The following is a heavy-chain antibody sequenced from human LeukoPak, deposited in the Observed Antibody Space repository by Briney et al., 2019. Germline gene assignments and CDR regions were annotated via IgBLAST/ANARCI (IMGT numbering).Heavy chain of an antibody. V-gene: IGHV3-21*04. CDR2: ISSSNRYI. CDR3: ARAEDSGAYELFDY. Sequence: PGGSLRLSCAASGFTFSSYSMSWVPQAPGKGLEWVSSISSSNRYIYYADSVKGRFTISRDNAKNSLYLQMNSLRVEDTAVYYCARAEDSGAYELFDYWGQGTLVTVSS. J-gene: IGHJ4*02. D-gene: IGHD3-10*01. CDR1: GFTFSSYS.